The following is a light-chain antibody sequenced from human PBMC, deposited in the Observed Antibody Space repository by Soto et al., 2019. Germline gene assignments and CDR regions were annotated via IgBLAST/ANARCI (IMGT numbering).Light chain of an antibody. V-gene: IGKV3-20*01. Sequence: EIVMTQYPATLSVSPGEKATLSCRASQSVSSYLAWYQQKPGQAPRLLIYGASNRATGIPDRFSGSGSGTDFTLTISRLEPEDFAVYYCQQYGSSPELTFGGGTKVDIK. J-gene: IGKJ4*01. CDR1: QSVSSY. CDR3: QQYGSSPELT. CDR2: GAS.